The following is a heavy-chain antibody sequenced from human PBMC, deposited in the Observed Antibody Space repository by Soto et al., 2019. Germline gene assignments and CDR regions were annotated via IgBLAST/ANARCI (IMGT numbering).Heavy chain of an antibody. J-gene: IGHJ6*02. D-gene: IGHD5-18*01. V-gene: IGHV3-11*01. CDR3: ARDSAAMADYYYYGMDV. Sequence: SGGSLRLSCAASGFTFSDYYMSWIRQAPGKGLEWVSYISSSGSTIYYADSVKGRFTISRDNAKNSLYLQMNSLRAEDTAVYYCARDSAAMADYYYYGMDVWGQGTTVTVSS. CDR1: GFTFSDYY. CDR2: ISSSGSTI.